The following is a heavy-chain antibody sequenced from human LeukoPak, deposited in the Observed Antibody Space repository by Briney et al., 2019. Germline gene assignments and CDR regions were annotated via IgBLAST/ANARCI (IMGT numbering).Heavy chain of an antibody. CDR3: ARDVLYYDSSGDY. Sequence: ASVKVSCKASGGTFSSYAISWVRQAPGQGLEWMGGIIPIFGTANYAQKFQGRVTITADKSTSTAYMELSSLRSDDTAVYYCARDVLYYDSSGDYWGQGTLVTVSS. D-gene: IGHD3-22*01. CDR2: IIPIFGTA. V-gene: IGHV1-69*06. CDR1: GGTFSSYA. J-gene: IGHJ4*02.